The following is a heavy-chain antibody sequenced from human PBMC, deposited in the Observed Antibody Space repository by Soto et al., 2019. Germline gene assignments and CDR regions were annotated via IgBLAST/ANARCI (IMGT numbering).Heavy chain of an antibody. D-gene: IGHD3-9*01. CDR2: ISCSSRYI. Sequence: GGSLRLSCAASGFTFSSYGMHWVRQAPGKGLEWVSSISCSSRYIYYADSVKGRFTISRDNAKSSLYLQMNSLRAEDTAVYYCATGYYAHAFDMWGQGTMVTVSS. CDR3: ATGYYAHAFDM. J-gene: IGHJ3*02. CDR1: GFTFSSYG. V-gene: IGHV3-21*01.